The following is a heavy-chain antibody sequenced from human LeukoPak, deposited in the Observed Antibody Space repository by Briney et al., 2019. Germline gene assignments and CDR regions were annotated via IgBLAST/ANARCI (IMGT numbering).Heavy chain of an antibody. CDR3: ASSRGRFKGYFDY. D-gene: IGHD1-26*01. Sequence: GRSLRLSCAASGFTFSTYGMHWVRQAPGKGLEWVAVIWYDGSNKYYADSVKGRFTISRDNAKNSLYLQMNSLRAEDTAVYYCASSRGRFKGYFDYWGQGTLVTVSS. J-gene: IGHJ4*02. V-gene: IGHV3-33*03. CDR2: IWYDGSNK. CDR1: GFTFSTYG.